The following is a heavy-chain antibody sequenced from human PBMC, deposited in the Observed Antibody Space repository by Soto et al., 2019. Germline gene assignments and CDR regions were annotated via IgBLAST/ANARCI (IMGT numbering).Heavy chain of an antibody. CDR1: GGTFTGYY. J-gene: IGHJ4*02. D-gene: IGHD6-13*01. CDR2: ISTDTGNT. Sequence: ASVKVSCKASGGTFTGYYMHWVRQAPGQRLEWMGWISTDTGNTKYSQKFQGRVTITRDISASTVYMELSSLRFEDTAVYYCARGFTEYSSNWAIDFWGQGTPVTVSS. V-gene: IGHV1-3*04. CDR3: ARGFTEYSSNWAIDF.